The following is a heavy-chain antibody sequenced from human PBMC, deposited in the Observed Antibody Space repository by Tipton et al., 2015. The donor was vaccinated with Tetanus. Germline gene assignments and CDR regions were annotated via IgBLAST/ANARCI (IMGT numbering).Heavy chain of an antibody. CDR2: MNPNSGNT. Sequence: QLVQSGAEVKKPGASVKVSCKASGYTFTSYDINWVRQATGQGLEWMGWMNPNSGNTGYAQKFQGRVTMTRNTSISTAYMELSSLRSEDTAVYYCARKLGGAEYYYYYYMDVWGKGTTVTVSS. CDR3: ARKLGGAEYYYYYYMDV. D-gene: IGHD3-3*01. J-gene: IGHJ6*03. V-gene: IGHV1-8*01. CDR1: GYTFTSYD.